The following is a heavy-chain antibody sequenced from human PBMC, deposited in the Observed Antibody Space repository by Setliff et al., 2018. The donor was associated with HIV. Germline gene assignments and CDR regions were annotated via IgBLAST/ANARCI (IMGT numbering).Heavy chain of an antibody. CDR3: VNSGYDGDYYYYYMDV. J-gene: IGHJ6*03. V-gene: IGHV4-39*01. Sequence: SETLSLTCSVSGGSVIKDNFYWGWIRQAPAKGLEWIGTLYDTGWTYYNPPLKSRVSIFVDTTKNEFSLNLRSVTAADTAVYFCVNSGYDGDYYYYYMDVWGKGTTVTVSS. CDR2: LYDTGWT. CDR1: GGSVIKDNFY. D-gene: IGHD5-12*01.